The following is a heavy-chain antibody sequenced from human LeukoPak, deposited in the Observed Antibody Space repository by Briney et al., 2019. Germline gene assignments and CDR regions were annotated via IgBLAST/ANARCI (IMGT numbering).Heavy chain of an antibody. CDR3: ASHSSSWYEDY. D-gene: IGHD6-13*01. V-gene: IGHV4-39*01. Sequence: SETLSLTCTVSGDSITSSSYYWGWIRQPPGKGLEWIGSIYYSGTTHYNPSLKSRVTISVDTSKNQFSLKLSSVTAADTALYYCASHSSSWYEDYWGQETLVTVSS. CDR2: IYYSGTT. CDR1: GDSITSSSYY. J-gene: IGHJ4*02.